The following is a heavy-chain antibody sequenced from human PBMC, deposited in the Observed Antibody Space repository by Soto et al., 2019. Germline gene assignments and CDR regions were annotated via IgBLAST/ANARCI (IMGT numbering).Heavy chain of an antibody. J-gene: IGHJ3*01. CDR1: GFTVSSNY. V-gene: IGHV3-66*01. CDR3: AARGVVLPVGTDALDV. CDR2: IYSGGST. Sequence: EVQLVESGGGLVQPGGSLRLSCAVSGFTVSSNYLGWVRQAPGKGLELVSVIYSGGSTLSADSVKGRFTLSRDDYKNMVWLQMNSLKAEDTAVYYCAARGVVLPVGTDALDVWGQGTMVTVSS. D-gene: IGHD2-2*01.